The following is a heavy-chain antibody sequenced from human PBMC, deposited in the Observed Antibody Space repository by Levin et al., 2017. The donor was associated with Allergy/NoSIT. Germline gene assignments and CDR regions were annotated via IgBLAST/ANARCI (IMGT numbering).Heavy chain of an antibody. J-gene: IGHJ4*02. CDR2: INHSGST. CDR1: GGSFSGYY. V-gene: IGHV4-34*01. D-gene: IGHD2-2*01. CDR3: VRGGVVPGLRY. Sequence: PSETLSLTCAVYGGSFSGYYWSWSRQPPGKGLEWIGEINHSGSTNYNPSLKSRVTISVDTSKNQFSLKLISVTAADTAVYYRVRGGVVPGLRYWGQGTLVTVSS.